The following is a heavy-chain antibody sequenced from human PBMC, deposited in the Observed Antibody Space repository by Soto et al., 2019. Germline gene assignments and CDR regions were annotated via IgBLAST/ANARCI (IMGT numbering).Heavy chain of an antibody. CDR1: GFTFSSYS. D-gene: IGHD6-13*01. CDR3: ARGGKQQLASVSWFDP. Sequence: GGSLRLSCAASGFTFSSYSMNWVRQAPGKGLEWVSSISSSSSYIYYADSVKGRFTISRDNAKNSLYLQMNGLRAEDTAVYYCARGGKQQLASVSWFDPWGQGTLVTVSS. J-gene: IGHJ5*02. V-gene: IGHV3-21*01. CDR2: ISSSSSYI.